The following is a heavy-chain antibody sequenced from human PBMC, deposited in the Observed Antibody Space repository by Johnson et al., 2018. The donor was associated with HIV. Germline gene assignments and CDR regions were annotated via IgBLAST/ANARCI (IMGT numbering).Heavy chain of an antibody. Sequence: VQLVESGGGLVQPGGSLRLSCAASGFTFSSYWMSWVRQAPGKGLEWVANIKQDGSEKYYADSVKGRFTISRDNAKNSLYLQMKSLIAEDTAVYYCARGGVVTAIPHAFDICGQGTMVTVSS. CDR2: IKQDGSEK. J-gene: IGHJ3*02. CDR3: ARGGVVTAIPHAFDI. V-gene: IGHV3-7*04. D-gene: IGHD2-21*02. CDR1: GFTFSSYW.